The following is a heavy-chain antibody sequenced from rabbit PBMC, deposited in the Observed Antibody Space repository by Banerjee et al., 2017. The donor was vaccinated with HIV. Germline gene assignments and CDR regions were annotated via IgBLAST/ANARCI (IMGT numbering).Heavy chain of an antibody. CDR3: ARHVHYVGSDL. CDR2: IGIGSGTT. V-gene: IGHV1S45*01. J-gene: IGHJ4*01. Sequence: QEQLEESGGDLVKPEGSLTLTCTASGFSFSSGYWMCWVRQAPGKGLEWIGCIGIGSGTTYYASWAKGRFTITKTSSTTVTLQMTSLTAADTATYFCARHVHYVGSDLWGQGTLVTVS. CDR1: GFSFSSGYW. D-gene: IGHD4-2*01.